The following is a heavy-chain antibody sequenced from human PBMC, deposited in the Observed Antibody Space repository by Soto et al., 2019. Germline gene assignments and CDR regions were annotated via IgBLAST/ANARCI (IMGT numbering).Heavy chain of an antibody. D-gene: IGHD1-20*01. CDR3: AKVGRANWNFDH. V-gene: IGHV1-2*02. J-gene: IGHJ4*02. Sequence: ASVKVSCKASGYTFSDYYMHCVRQAPGQGLEWMGWINPNSGDTKYAQKFEGRVTMTSDTSTAYMDLSRLRSDDTALYYCAKVGRANWNFDHWGQGTLVTVSS. CDR2: INPNSGDT. CDR1: GYTFSDYY.